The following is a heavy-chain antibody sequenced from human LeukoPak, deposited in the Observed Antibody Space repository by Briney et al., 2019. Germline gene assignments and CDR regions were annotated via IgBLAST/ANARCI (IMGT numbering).Heavy chain of an antibody. CDR1: GYTFTSYG. CDR3: ARGGYDLTYYYGMDV. CDR2: ISAYNGNT. D-gene: IGHD5-12*01. Sequence: ASVKVSCKASGYTFTSYGISWVRQAPGQGLEWMGWISAYNGNTNYAQKLQGRVAMTTDTSTSTAYMELRSLRSDDTAVYYCARGGYDLTYYYGMDVWGQGTTVTISS. J-gene: IGHJ6*02. V-gene: IGHV1-18*01.